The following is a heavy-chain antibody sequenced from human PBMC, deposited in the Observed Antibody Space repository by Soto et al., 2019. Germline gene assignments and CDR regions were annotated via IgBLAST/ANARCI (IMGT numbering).Heavy chain of an antibody. V-gene: IGHV3-23*01. D-gene: IGHD3-3*01. CDR3: QSGAYDFWSGYPLDY. CDR1: GFTFSSYA. J-gene: IGHJ4*02. Sequence: EVQLLESGGGLVQPGGSLRLSCAASGFTFSSYAMSWVRQAPGKGLEWVSAISGSGGSTYYADSVKGRFTISRDNSKNTLYLQMNSLRADDTAVYYCQSGAYDFWSGYPLDYWGQGTLVTVSS. CDR2: ISGSGGST.